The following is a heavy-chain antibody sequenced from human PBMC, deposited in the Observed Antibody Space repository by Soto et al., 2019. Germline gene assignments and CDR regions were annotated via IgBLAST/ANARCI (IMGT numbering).Heavy chain of an antibody. CDR1: GGSINSGDYY. CDR2: IFHSGST. Sequence: SETLSLTCTVSGGSINSGDYYWTWVRQPPGKGLEWIGNIFHSGSTYYTPSLQGRVTISLDTSKNHFSLKPSSVTPADTAVYYCARDRYYGSGTYYNFYSGMDVWGQGTTVTVSS. CDR3: ARDRYYGSGTYYNFYSGMDV. J-gene: IGHJ6*02. D-gene: IGHD3-10*01. V-gene: IGHV4-30-4*01.